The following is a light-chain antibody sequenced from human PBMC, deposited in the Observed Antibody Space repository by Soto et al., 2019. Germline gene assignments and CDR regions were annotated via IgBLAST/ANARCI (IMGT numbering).Light chain of an antibody. Sequence: IVLTQSPGTLSLSPGERATLSCRASQSVSSGYLAWYQQKPGQAPRLFINGASTRAPGIPDRFNGSGSGTDFTLTISRLEPEDFAVYYCQQYVSSPRTFGQGTKVEI. CDR2: GAS. V-gene: IGKV3-20*01. J-gene: IGKJ1*01. CDR1: QSVSSGY. CDR3: QQYVSSPRT.